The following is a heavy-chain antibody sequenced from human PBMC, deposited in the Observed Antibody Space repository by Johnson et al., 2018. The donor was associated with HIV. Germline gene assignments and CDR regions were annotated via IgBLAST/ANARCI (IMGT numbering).Heavy chain of an antibody. D-gene: IGHD3-16*02. CDR3: TTEDYRLTAFDM. V-gene: IGHV3-7*03. CDR2: IKQDGSEQ. CDR1: GFTFSNYW. Sequence: VQLVESGGGLVQPGGSLRLSCVASGFTFSNYWMTWVRQAPEKGLEWVASIKQDGSEQYYVGSVKGRFPISRDNAKNSLYLQMNSLKTEDTAVYYCTTEDYRLTAFDMWGQGTMVSVSS. J-gene: IGHJ3*02.